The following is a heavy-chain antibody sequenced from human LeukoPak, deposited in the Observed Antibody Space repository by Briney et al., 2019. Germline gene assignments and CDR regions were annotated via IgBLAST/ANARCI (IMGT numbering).Heavy chain of an antibody. CDR3: ARAARDGYNPPPYYYYYMDV. CDR2: ISGSGGST. CDR1: GFTFSSYA. D-gene: IGHD5-24*01. J-gene: IGHJ6*03. Sequence: GGSLRLSCAASGFTFSSYAMSWVRQAPGKGLEWVSAISGSGGSTYYADSVKGRFTISRDNSKNTLYMQMNSLRAEDTAVYYCARAARDGYNPPPYYYYYMDVWGKGTTVTVSS. V-gene: IGHV3-23*01.